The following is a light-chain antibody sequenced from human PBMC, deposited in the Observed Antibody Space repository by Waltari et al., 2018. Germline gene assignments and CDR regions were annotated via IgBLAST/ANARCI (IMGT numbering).Light chain of an antibody. Sequence: QSALTQPASVSGSPGQSITISCPGTSSDIGRYYYVPWYQHHPGKAPKLMMCDVNERPSGVSNRFSGSKSGNAASLTISGLQAEDEAHYYCSSYTTTSTYVFGTGTKVTVL. J-gene: IGLJ1*01. CDR1: SSDIGRYYY. CDR2: DVN. V-gene: IGLV2-14*03. CDR3: SSYTTTSTYV.